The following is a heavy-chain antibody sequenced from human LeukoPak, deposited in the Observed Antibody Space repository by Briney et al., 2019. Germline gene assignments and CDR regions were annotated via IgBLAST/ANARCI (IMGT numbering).Heavy chain of an antibody. CDR3: ARATYGYLFDY. D-gene: IGHD5-18*01. J-gene: IGHJ4*02. V-gene: IGHV3-48*03. CDR1: GFTFSTYE. CDR2: IGSSDSST. Sequence: GGSLRLPCAASGFTFSTYEMNWVRQAPGKGLEWVSYIGSSDSSTYYADSVKGRFTISRDNAQNSLYLQMNSLRGEDTAVYYCARATYGYLFDYWGQGTLVTVSS.